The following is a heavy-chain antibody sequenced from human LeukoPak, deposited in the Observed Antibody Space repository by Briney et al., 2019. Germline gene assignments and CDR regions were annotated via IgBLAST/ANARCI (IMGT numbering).Heavy chain of an antibody. J-gene: IGHJ4*02. V-gene: IGHV3-48*03. CDR1: GFTFSAYE. CDR3: VSAYAGLLDH. CDR2: ISASGDTI. Sequence: PGGSLRLSSAASGFTFSAYEMNRVRQGPGKGLEWLSYISASGDTISYAGPVKGRFTISRDKATTSMYLQMNSLRAEDTAFYYYVSAYAGLLDHWGQGTLVTVSS. D-gene: IGHD2-2*01.